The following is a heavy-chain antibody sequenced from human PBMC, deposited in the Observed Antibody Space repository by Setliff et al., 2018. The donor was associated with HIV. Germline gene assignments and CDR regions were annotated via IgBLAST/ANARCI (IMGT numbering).Heavy chain of an antibody. D-gene: IGHD3-10*01. CDR3: VRGSAYGGFPPADY. CDR2: IIPVFGTT. CDR1: GGTFSSYA. Sequence: SVKVSCKASGGTFSSYAISWVRQAPGQGLDWMGGIIPVFGTTNYAQKFQGRVTMTRDTSTNTAYMDLMSLKFDDTAIYYCVRGSAYGGFPPADYWGQGTLVTVSS. J-gene: IGHJ4*02. V-gene: IGHV1-69*05.